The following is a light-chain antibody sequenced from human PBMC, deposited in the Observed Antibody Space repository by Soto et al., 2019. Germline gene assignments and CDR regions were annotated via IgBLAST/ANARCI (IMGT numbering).Light chain of an antibody. V-gene: IGKV1-5*03. CDR2: KAS. Sequence: DIQMTQSPSTLSASVGDRVTITCRASQSISSWLAWYQQKPGKAPKLLIYKASSLESGVPSRFSGSGSGTEFTLTISSLQPGDFATYYCQQYETFGQGTKVDIK. J-gene: IGKJ1*01. CDR1: QSISSW. CDR3: QQYET.